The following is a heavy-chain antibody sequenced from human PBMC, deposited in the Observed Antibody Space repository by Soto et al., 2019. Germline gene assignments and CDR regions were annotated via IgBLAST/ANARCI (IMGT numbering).Heavy chain of an antibody. Sequence: SETLSLTCTVSGGAISSYYWTWIRQPAGKGLKWIGRIYSSGGTKYNPSLKSRVTMSLDTSKNQFSLRLSSVTAADTAVYYCARGRRFSDSFDPWGQGTLVTVSS. J-gene: IGHJ5*02. V-gene: IGHV4-4*07. CDR1: GGAISSYY. D-gene: IGHD3-3*01. CDR3: ARGRRFSDSFDP. CDR2: IYSSGGT.